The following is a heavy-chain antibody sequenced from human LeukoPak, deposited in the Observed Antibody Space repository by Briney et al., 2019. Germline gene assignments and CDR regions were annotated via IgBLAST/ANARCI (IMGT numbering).Heavy chain of an antibody. CDR2: ISYDGSNK. V-gene: IGHV3-30*01. Sequence: GRSLRLSCAASGFTFSSYAMHWVRQAPGKGLAWVAVISYDGSNKYYADSVKGRFTISRDNSKNTLYLQMNSLRAEDTAVYYCARDTWFPWGQGTLVTVSS. J-gene: IGHJ5*02. CDR1: GFTFSSYA. D-gene: IGHD3-22*01. CDR3: ARDTWFP.